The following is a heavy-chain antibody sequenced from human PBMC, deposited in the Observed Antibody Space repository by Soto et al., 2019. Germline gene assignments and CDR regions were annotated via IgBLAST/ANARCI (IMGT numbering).Heavy chain of an antibody. V-gene: IGHV1-69*13. J-gene: IGHJ6*02. D-gene: IGHD5-18*01. CDR3: AREGYSYGPYYYYGMDV. CDR2: IIPIFGTA. CDR1: GGTFSSYA. Sequence: SVKVSCKASGGTFSSYAISWVRQAPGQGLEWMGGIIPIFGTANYAQKFQGRVTITADESTSTAYMELSSLRSEDTAVYYCAREGYSYGPYYYYGMDVWGQGTTVTVSS.